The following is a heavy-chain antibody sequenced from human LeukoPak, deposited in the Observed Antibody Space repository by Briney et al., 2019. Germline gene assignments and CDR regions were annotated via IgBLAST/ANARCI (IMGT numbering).Heavy chain of an antibody. D-gene: IGHD3-22*01. V-gene: IGHV1-8*02. Sequence: ASVKVSCKASGGTFSSYAINWVRQATGQGLEWMGWMNPNSGNTGYAQKFQGRVTMTRNTSISTAYMELSSLRSEDTAVYYCARVYYDSSGYYYRYYYYGMDVWGQGTTVTVSS. J-gene: IGHJ6*02. CDR2: MNPNSGNT. CDR3: ARVYYDSSGYYYRYYYYGMDV. CDR1: GGTFSSYA.